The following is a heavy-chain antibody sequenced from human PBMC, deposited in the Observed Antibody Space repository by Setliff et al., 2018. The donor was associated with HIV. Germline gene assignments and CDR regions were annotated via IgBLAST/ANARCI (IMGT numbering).Heavy chain of an antibody. V-gene: IGHV4-59*01. D-gene: IGHD3-3*01. Sequence: SETLSLTCTVSGGSISSYYWNWIRQPPGKGLEWIGYIYYSGSTNYNPSLKSRVTISVDTSKNQFSLNLSSVTAADTAVYYCARGSHASFWTGYGEMYFDPWGQGTQVTVSS. CDR3: ARGSHASFWTGYGEMYFDP. CDR2: IYYSGST. CDR1: GGSISSYY. J-gene: IGHJ5*02.